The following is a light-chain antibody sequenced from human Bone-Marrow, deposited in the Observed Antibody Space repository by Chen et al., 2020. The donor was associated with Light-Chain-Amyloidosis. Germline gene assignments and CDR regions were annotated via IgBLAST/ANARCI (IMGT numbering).Light chain of an antibody. Sequence: EIVLTQSPGILSLSPGEGANLPCRASQTLSSNYLTWYQQKFGQAPRLLIYGSSSRATGIPDRFTGSGSGTDFTLTINRLEPEDFAMYYYQQYGTSPLTFGGGTKVEIK. V-gene: IGKV3-20*01. J-gene: IGKJ4*01. CDR2: GSS. CDR1: QTLSSNY. CDR3: QQYGTSPLT.